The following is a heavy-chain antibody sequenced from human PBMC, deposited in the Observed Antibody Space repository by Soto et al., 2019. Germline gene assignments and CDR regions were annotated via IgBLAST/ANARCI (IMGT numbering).Heavy chain of an antibody. J-gene: IGHJ6*03. Sequence: LRFSDATSGFILSNCGLNWVSQTPEKGMPWVSYISSSSSVIDYADSVKGRFTVSRDNARNSLYLQMNSLRAEDTAVYYCARDLSWGSNWYYYMDVWGKGTTVTVSS. CDR3: ARDLSWGSNWYYYMDV. CDR1: GFILSNCG. D-gene: IGHD7-27*01. CDR2: ISSSSSVI. V-gene: IGHV3-48*01.